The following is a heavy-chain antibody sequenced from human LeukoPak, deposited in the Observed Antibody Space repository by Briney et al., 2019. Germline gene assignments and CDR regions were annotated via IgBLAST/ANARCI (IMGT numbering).Heavy chain of an antibody. CDR2: ISNDGSNK. CDR1: GFTFNTYG. D-gene: IGHD5-18*01. J-gene: IGHJ4*02. Sequence: GRSLRLSCAASGFTFNTYGMHWVRQAPGKGLEWVAVISNDGSNKYYVDSVKGRFTISRDNSKNTLYLQMNSLRAEDTAVYYCAKDRVLCSHGYVFDNWGQGTLVTVSS. CDR3: AKDRVLCSHGYVFDN. V-gene: IGHV3-30*18.